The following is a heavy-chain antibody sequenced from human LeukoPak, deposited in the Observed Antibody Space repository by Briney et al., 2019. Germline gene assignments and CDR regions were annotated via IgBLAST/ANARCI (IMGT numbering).Heavy chain of an antibody. CDR2: IWYDGSNK. J-gene: IGHJ4*02. Sequence: GGSLRLSCAASGFTFSSYDMHWVRQAPGKGLEWVAVIWYDGSNKYYPDSVKGRFTFSRDNSKNTLYLQMNSLRTEDTAVYYCAKAAHSSSWYYFDYWGQGTLVTVSS. V-gene: IGHV3-30*02. D-gene: IGHD6-13*01. CDR3: AKAAHSSSWYYFDY. CDR1: GFTFSSYD.